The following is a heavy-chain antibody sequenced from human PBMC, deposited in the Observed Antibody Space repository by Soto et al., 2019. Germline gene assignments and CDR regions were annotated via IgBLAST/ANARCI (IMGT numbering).Heavy chain of an antibody. CDR2: IKSKTDGGTT. CDR1: GITFSNAW. V-gene: IGHV3-15*07. D-gene: IGHD3-10*01. J-gene: IGHJ4*02. Sequence: EVQLVESGGGLVKPGGSLRLSCAASGITFSNAWMNWVRQAPGKGLEWVGRIKSKTDGGTTDYAAPVKGRFTISRDDSKNTLYLQMNSLKTEDTAVYYCTTEEGVTYYFDYWGQGTLDTVSS. CDR3: TTEEGVTYYFDY.